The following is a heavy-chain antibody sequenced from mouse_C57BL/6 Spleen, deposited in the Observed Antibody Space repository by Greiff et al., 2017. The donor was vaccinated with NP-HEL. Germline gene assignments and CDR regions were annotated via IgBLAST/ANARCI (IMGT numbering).Heavy chain of an antibody. Sequence: VQLKESGGDLVKPGGSLKLSCAASGFTFSSYGMSWVRQTPDKRLEWVATISSGGSYTYYPDSVKGRFTISRDNAKNTLYLQMSSLKSEDTAMYYCARQGILHYFDYWGQGTTLTVSS. V-gene: IGHV5-6*01. CDR3: ARQGILHYFDY. J-gene: IGHJ2*01. CDR1: GFTFSSYG. CDR2: ISSGGSYT.